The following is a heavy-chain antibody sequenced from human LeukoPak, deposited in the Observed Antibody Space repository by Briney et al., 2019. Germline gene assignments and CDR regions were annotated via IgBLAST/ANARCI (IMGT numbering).Heavy chain of an antibody. D-gene: IGHD2-21*01. CDR2: ISYDGSNK. CDR1: GFTFSSYG. V-gene: IGHV3-30*18. Sequence: GRSLSLSCAASGFTFSSYGIHWVRQAPGKGLEWVAVISYDGSNKYYADSVKGRFTISRDNSKNTLYLQMNSLRAEDTAVYYCAKEDNGDSFDYWGQGTLVTVSS. J-gene: IGHJ4*02. CDR3: AKEDNGDSFDY.